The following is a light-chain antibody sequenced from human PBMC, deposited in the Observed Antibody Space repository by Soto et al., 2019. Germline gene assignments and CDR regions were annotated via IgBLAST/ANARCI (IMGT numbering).Light chain of an antibody. CDR2: GAS. J-gene: IGKJ5*01. V-gene: IGKV3-15*01. CDR3: QQYNNWPPIT. Sequence: EKVMTQSPAILSVSPGGRATLSCRASQSVSSNLAWYQQKPGQAPRLLIYGASTRATGIPARFSGSGSGTEFTLTISSLQSEDFAVYYCQQYNNWPPITFXQGTRLEIK. CDR1: QSVSSN.